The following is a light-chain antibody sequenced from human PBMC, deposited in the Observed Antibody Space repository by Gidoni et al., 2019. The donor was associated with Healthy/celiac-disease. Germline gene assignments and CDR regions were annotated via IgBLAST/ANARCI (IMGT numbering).Light chain of an antibody. J-gene: IGKJ4*01. CDR2: DAA. V-gene: IGKV1-39*01. Sequence: EIQMTKSPSSLSASVGDRVTITCRASQSISSYFNWYQQKPGNAPTLLIYDAASLQSGVPSGFSGSGSGADFTLTISSLQPQDFATDYCQQSYSTLFTFGQGTKVEIK. CDR3: QQSYSTLFT. CDR1: QSISSY.